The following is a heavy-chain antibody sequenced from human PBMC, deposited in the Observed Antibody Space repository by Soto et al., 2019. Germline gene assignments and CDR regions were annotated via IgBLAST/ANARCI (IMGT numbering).Heavy chain of an antibody. J-gene: IGHJ4*02. CDR3: ARVASDYINSVDH. D-gene: IGHD4-4*01. V-gene: IGHV3-23*01. CDR1: GFTFNAYA. CDR2: IGGSGGNR. Sequence: DVQLLESGGGLVEPGGSLRLSCAASGFTFNAYAMTWVRQAPGKGLEWVSAIGGSGGNRYYAASVKGRFTISRDNSKDTGDLQMNSLRVEDTAVYFCARVASDYINSVDHWGQGILVTVSS.